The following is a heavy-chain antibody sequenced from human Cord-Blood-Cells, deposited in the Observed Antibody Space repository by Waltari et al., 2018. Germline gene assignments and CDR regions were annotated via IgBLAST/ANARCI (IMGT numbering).Heavy chain of an antibody. CDR1: GGSFSGYY. D-gene: IGHD2-15*01. CDR2: INHSGST. V-gene: IGHV4-34*01. CDR3: ARGPRDIVVVAAYFDY. Sequence: QVQLQQWGAGLLKPSETLPLTCAVYGGSFSGYYWSWNRQPPGKGREWIGEINHSGSTNYNPSLKSRVTISVDTSKNQFSLKLSSVTAADTAVYYCARGPRDIVVVAAYFDYWGQGTLVTVSS. J-gene: IGHJ4*02.